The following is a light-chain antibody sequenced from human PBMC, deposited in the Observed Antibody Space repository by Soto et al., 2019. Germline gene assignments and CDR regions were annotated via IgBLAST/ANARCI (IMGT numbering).Light chain of an antibody. CDR1: QSVASNS. CDR2: GAS. J-gene: IGKJ1*01. Sequence: EIVLTQSPGTLSLSPGERVSLSCRASQSVASNSLAWYQQKPGQAPRLLIYGASTRAADIPDRFSGRGSGSGRDFTLSISRLEPEDYAVYYCQQYITTPWTFGPGTKVDIK. CDR3: QQYITTPWT. V-gene: IGKV3-20*01.